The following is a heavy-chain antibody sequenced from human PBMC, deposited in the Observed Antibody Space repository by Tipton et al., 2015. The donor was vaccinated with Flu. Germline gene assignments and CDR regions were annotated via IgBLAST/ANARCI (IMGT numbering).Heavy chain of an antibody. Sequence: RSLRLSCAASGFIFSTYGMHWVRQAPGKGLEWVAVIWYDGSNKYYADSVKGRFTISRDYSKNTLYLQMNSLRAEDTAVYYCARDRWGSLDYWGQGTLVTVSS. CDR3: ARDRWGSLDY. CDR1: GFIFSTYG. V-gene: IGHV3-33*01. CDR2: IWYDGSNK. J-gene: IGHJ4*02. D-gene: IGHD3-16*01.